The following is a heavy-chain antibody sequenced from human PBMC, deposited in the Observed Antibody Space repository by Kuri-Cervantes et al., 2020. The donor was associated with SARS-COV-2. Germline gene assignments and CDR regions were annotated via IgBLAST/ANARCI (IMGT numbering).Heavy chain of an antibody. V-gene: IGHV3-7*01. CDR1: GFTFSSYW. CDR3: ARAVGSSSAGDYSMDV. J-gene: IGHJ6*03. D-gene: IGHD6-6*01. Sequence: GESLKISCAASGFTFSSYWMSWVRQAPGKGLEWVANIKQDGSEKYYVDSVKGRFTNSRDNAKNSLLLQMNSLRADDTAVYYCARAVGSSSAGDYSMDVWGKGTTVTVSS. CDR2: IKQDGSEK.